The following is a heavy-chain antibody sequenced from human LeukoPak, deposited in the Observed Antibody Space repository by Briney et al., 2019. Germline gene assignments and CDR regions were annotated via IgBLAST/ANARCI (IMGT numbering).Heavy chain of an antibody. Sequence: PGRSLRLSCVASGFTFRNHGMHWVRQAPGKGPEWVALIYYDGTIKNYVDSVKGRFTISRDNSKNTLSLQMNSLRADDTAVYYCARDRGKDYFDYWGQGTLVTVSS. CDR1: GFTFRNHG. V-gene: IGHV3-33*01. J-gene: IGHJ4*02. CDR2: IYYDGTIK. D-gene: IGHD3-10*01. CDR3: ARDRGKDYFDY.